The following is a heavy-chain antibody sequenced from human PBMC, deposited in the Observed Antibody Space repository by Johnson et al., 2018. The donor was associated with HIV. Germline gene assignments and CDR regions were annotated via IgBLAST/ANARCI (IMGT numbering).Heavy chain of an antibody. CDR2: ISWNSGSI. CDR1: GFTFDDYA. J-gene: IGHJ3*02. V-gene: IGHV3-9*01. CDR3: ARVRGGTGHGAFDI. Sequence: VQLVESGGGLVQPGRSLRLSCAASGFTFDDYAMHWVRQAPGKGLEWVSGISWNSGSIGYADSVKGRFTISRDNAKNSLYLQMNSLRAEDTAVYYCARVRGGTGHGAFDIWGQGTMVTVSS.